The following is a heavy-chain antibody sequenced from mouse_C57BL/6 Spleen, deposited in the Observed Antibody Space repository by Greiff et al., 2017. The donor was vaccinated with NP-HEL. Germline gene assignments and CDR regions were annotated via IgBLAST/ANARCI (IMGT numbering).Heavy chain of an antibody. Sequence: QVHVKQSGAELVRPGASVTLSCKASGYTFTDYEMHWVKQTPVHGLEWIGAIDPETGGTAYNQKFKGKAILTADKSSSTAYMELRSLTSEDSAVYYCTNRFIITEGGYFDVWGTGTTVTVSS. CDR3: TNRFIITEGGYFDV. CDR2: IDPETGGT. V-gene: IGHV1-15*01. CDR1: GYTFTDYE. J-gene: IGHJ1*03. D-gene: IGHD1-1*01.